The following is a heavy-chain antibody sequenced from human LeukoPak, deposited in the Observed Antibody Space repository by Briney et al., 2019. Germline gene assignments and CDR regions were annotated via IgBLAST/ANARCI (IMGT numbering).Heavy chain of an antibody. CDR2: ISYDGSIK. D-gene: IGHD3-22*01. V-gene: IGHV3-30*04. CDR3: ATERPGVVVFDY. Sequence: GWSLRLSCAASGFTFSSYAMHWVRQAPGKGLEWVAVISYDGSIKYYADSVKGRFTISRDNSKNTLYLQMNSLRPEDTAMYYCATERPGVVVFDYWGQGTLVTVSS. CDR1: GFTFSSYA. J-gene: IGHJ4*02.